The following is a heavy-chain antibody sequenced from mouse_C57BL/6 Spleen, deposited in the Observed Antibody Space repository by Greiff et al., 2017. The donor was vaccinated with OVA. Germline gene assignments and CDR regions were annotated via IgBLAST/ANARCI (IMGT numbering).Heavy chain of an antibody. J-gene: IGHJ1*03. V-gene: IGHV7-3*01. CDR3: ARYRNWGEWYFDV. CDR1: GFTFTDYY. D-gene: IGHD4-1*01. Sequence: EVMLVESGGGLVQPGGSLSLSCAASGFTFTDYYMSWVRQPPGKALEWLGFIRNKANGYTTEYSASVKGRFTISRDNSQSILYLQMNALRAEDRATYYCARYRNWGEWYFDVWGTGTTVTVSS. CDR2: IRNKANGYTT.